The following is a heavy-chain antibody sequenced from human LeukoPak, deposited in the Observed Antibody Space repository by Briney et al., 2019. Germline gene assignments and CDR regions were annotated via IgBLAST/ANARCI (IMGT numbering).Heavy chain of an antibody. D-gene: IGHD5-24*01. V-gene: IGHV3-30*02. J-gene: IGHJ4*02. CDR2: IRYDGSNK. CDR1: GFTFSSYG. Sequence: GGSLRLSCAASGFTFSSYGMHWVRQAPGKGLEWVAFIRYDGSNKYYADSVKGRFTISRDNSKNTLYLQMNSLRAEDTAVYCCAKDVEEMASGLFDYWGQGTLVTVSS. CDR3: AKDVEEMASGLFDY.